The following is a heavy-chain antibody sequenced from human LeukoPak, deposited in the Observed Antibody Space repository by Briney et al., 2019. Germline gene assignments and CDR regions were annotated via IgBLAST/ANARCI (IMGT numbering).Heavy chain of an antibody. CDR1: GGSISSYY. V-gene: IGHV4-59*01. D-gene: IGHD1-26*01. CDR2: IYYSGST. J-gene: IGHJ3*01. CDR3: ARVGGSYGGAFDV. Sequence: PSETLSLTCTVSGGSISSYYWSWIRQPPGKGLEWIGYIYYSGSTNYNPSLKSRDTISVDTSKNQFSLKLSSVTAADTAVYYCARVGGSYGGAFDVWGQGTMVTVSS.